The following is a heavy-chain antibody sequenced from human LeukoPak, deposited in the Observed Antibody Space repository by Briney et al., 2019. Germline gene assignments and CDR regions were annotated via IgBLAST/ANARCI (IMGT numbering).Heavy chain of an antibody. CDR2: ISSSSSTI. D-gene: IGHD3-10*01. Sequence: PGGSLRLSCAASGFTFSSYEMNWVRQAPGKGLEWVSYISSSSSTIYYADSVKGRFTISRDNAKNSLYLQMNSLRAEDTAVYYCARGSSSGWFDPWGQGTLVTVSS. V-gene: IGHV3-48*03. J-gene: IGHJ5*02. CDR1: GFTFSSYE. CDR3: ARGSSSGWFDP.